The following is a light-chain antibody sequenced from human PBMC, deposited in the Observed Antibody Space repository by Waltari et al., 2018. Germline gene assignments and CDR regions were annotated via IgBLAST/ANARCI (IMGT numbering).Light chain of an antibody. CDR3: QQYNSWLT. CDR1: QSISSW. J-gene: IGKJ4*01. CDR2: KAS. Sequence: DIQMTQSSSTLSASVGDRVTITCRASQSISSWLAWYQQKPGKAPKLLIYKASSLESGVPSRFSGSGSGTEFTLTISSLQPDDFATYYCQQYNSWLTFGGGTKVEIK. V-gene: IGKV1-5*03.